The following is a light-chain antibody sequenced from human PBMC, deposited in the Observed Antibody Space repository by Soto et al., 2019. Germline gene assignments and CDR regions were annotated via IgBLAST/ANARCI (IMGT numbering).Light chain of an antibody. CDR3: QQYNDWPLS. CDR2: GAS. CDR1: QSVSSN. J-gene: IGKJ4*01. Sequence: EIVMTQSPATLSVSPGGRATLSCRASQSVSSNLAWYQQKPGQAPRLLIYGASTRATGIPARISGSGSGTEFTLTISSLQSEDFAVYYCQQYNDWPLSFGGGTKVEIK. V-gene: IGKV3-15*01.